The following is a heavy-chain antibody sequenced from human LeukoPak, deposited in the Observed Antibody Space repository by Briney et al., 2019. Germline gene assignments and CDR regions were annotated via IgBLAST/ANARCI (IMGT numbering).Heavy chain of an antibody. Sequence: ASVKVSCKASGYTFTSYDINWVRQATGQGLEWMGWMNPNSGNTGYAQKFQGRVTITRNTSISTAYMELSSLRSDDTAVYYCARGYSSSWYVGVYNWFDPWGQGTLVTVSS. D-gene: IGHD6-13*01. CDR3: ARGYSSSWYVGVYNWFDP. V-gene: IGHV1-8*03. CDR1: GYTFTSYD. CDR2: MNPNSGNT. J-gene: IGHJ5*02.